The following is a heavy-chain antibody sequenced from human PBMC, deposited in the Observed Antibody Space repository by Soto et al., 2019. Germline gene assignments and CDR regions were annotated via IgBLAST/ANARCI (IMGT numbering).Heavy chain of an antibody. Sequence: ASVKVSCKASGYTFTSYYMHWVRQAPGQGLEWMGIINPSGGSTSYAQKFQGRVTMTRDTSTSTVYMELSSLRSEDTAVYYCAREIGYYDILTGYSTYHYMDVWGKGTTVTVSS. CDR3: AREIGYYDILTGYSTYHYMDV. CDR1: GYTFTSYY. J-gene: IGHJ6*03. D-gene: IGHD3-9*01. V-gene: IGHV1-46*03. CDR2: INPSGGST.